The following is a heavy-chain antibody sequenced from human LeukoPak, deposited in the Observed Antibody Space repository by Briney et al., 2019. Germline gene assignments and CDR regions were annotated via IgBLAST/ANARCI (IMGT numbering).Heavy chain of an antibody. J-gene: IGHJ5*02. CDR3: ARVLGWFDP. CDR1: GYSISSGYY. CDR2: IYHSGST. Sequence: SETLSLTCAVSGYSISSGYYWGWIRQPPGKGLEWIGSIYHSGSTYYNPSLKSRVTISVDTSKNQFSLRLSSVTAADTAVYYFARVLGWFDPWGQGTLVTVSS. V-gene: IGHV4-38-2*01. D-gene: IGHD1-26*01.